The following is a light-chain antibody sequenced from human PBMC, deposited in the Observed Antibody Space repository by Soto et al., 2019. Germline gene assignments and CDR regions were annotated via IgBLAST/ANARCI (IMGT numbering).Light chain of an antibody. J-gene: IGKJ4*01. CDR3: QKYDRAPLA. CDR2: AAS. Sequence: DVQMTQSPSSLSASVGDRVTITCRAGQGINIYLAWYQQKPGKVPKLLIDAASTLQTGVPSRFRGSGSGTDLTLTISSLQPEDVASYYCQKYDRAPLAFGGGTKVEIK. V-gene: IGKV1-27*01. CDR1: QGINIY.